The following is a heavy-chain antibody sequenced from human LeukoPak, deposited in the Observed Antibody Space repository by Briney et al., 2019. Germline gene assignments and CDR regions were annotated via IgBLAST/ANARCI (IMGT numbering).Heavy chain of an antibody. J-gene: IGHJ5*02. CDR3: ARAPISGSSSWYSWFDP. Sequence: SETLSLTCAVSGGSISSGGYSWSWLRQPPGKGLEWIGYIYHSGSTYYNPSLKSRVTISVDRSKNQFSLKLSSVTAADTAVYYCARAPISGSSSWYSWFDPWGQGTLVTVSS. V-gene: IGHV4-30-2*01. D-gene: IGHD6-13*01. CDR2: IYHSGST. CDR1: GGSISSGGYS.